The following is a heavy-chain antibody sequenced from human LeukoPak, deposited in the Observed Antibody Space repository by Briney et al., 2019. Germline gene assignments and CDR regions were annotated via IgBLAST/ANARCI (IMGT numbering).Heavy chain of an antibody. CDR1: GFTFSSYG. J-gene: IGHJ6*02. CDR2: IWYDGSNE. V-gene: IGHV3-33*01. CDR3: ARDRKSTWGFSYYYYYGMDV. D-gene: IGHD7-27*01. Sequence: PGRSLRLSCAASGFTFSSYGMHWVRQAPGKGLEWVAVIWYDGSNEYYADSVKGRFTISRDNSKNTLYLQMNSLRAEDTAVYYCARDRKSTWGFSYYYYYGMDVWGQGTTVTVSS.